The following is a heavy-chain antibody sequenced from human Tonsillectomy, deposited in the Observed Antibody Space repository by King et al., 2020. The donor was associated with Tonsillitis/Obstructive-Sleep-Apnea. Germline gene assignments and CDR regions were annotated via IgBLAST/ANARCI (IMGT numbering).Heavy chain of an antibody. J-gene: IGHJ4*02. Sequence: VQLQESGPGLVKPSETLSLTCTVSGGSISSYYWSWIRQPPGKGLEWIGYIYYSGSTNYNPSLKSRVTISVDTSKNQFSLKLSSVTAADTAVYYCARAPQGTAAENYFDYWGQGTLVTVSS. V-gene: IGHV4-59*01. CDR1: GGSISSYY. CDR3: ARAPQGTAAENYFDY. CDR2: IYYSGST. D-gene: IGHD6-13*01.